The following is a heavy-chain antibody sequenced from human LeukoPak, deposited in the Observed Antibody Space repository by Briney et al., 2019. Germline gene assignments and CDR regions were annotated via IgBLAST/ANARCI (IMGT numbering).Heavy chain of an antibody. CDR1: GFTFSSYA. V-gene: IGHV3-23*01. CDR3: AKEHPDSSGWYAQDY. D-gene: IGHD6-19*01. J-gene: IGHJ4*01. CDR2: ISVSVGST. Sequence: GGSLTLYCAASGFTFSSYAMSWVRQSPGKGLEWFPEISVSVGSTYYADSVKGRVTISRDNSKSTLYLQMNSLRAEDTAVYYCAKEHPDSSGWYAQDYWG.